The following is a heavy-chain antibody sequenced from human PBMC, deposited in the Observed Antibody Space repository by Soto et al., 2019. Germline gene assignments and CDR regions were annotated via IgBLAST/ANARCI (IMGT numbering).Heavy chain of an antibody. V-gene: IGHV2-26*01. J-gene: IGHJ5*02. CDR1: GFSLSNARMG. CDR2: IFSTHEK. D-gene: IGHD6-19*01. CDR3: ARQPLGGWFSP. Sequence: QVTLKESGPVLVKPTQTLTLTCTVSGFSLSNARMGVSWIRQPPGKALQWLAHIFSTHEKSYSTSLNSRLTISKDSPKTQVVLTVTNMDPVDTAGYFCARQPLGGWFSPWGQGTLVTVST.